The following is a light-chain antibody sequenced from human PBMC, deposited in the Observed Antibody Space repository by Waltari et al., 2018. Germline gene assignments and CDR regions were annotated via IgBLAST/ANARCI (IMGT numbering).Light chain of an antibody. CDR1: SSDGGGYHY. Sequence: QSALTPPPSASGSPGQSVTIPCPGTSSDGGGYHYVSWYQQHPGKAPKLMIYEVIKRPSGVPDRFSGSKSGNTASLTVSGLQAEDEADYYCSSYAGSNTVVFGGGTKLTVL. V-gene: IGLV2-8*01. CDR3: SSYAGSNTVV. J-gene: IGLJ2*01. CDR2: EVI.